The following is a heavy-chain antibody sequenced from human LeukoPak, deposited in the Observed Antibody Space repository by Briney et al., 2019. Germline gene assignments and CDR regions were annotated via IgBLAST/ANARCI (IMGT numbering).Heavy chain of an antibody. CDR1: AFSFSNYW. V-gene: IGHV3-30*02. D-gene: IGHD3-10*01. J-gene: IGHJ6*03. CDR2: IRYNGNNQ. Sequence: GGSLRLSCVASAFSFSNYWMTWVRQAPGKGLEWVAFIRYNGNNQYYADSVKGRFTISRDNSKNTLYLQMNSLKGDDTAVYYCAKDSAFYYIDVWGKGTTVIISS. CDR3: AKDSAFYYIDV.